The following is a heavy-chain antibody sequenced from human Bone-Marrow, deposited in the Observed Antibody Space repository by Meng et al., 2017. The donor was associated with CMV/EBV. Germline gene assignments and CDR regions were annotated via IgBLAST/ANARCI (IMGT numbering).Heavy chain of an antibody. V-gene: IGHV3-33*06. J-gene: IGHJ4*02. CDR2: IWYDGSNK. CDR3: AKDLGILLRVFDY. CDR1: GFTFSSYG. Sequence: GESLKISCAASGFTFSSYGMHWVRQAPGKGLEWVAVIWYDGSNKYYADSVKGRFTISRDNSKNTLYLQMNSLRAEDTAVYYCAKDLGILLRVFDYWGQGTLVTVSS. D-gene: IGHD5-18*01.